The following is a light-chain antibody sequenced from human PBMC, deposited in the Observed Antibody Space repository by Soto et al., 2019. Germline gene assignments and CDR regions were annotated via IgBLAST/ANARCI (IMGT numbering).Light chain of an antibody. CDR3: SSYTSSITLV. Sequence: QSVLTQPASVSGSPGQSITISCTGTSSDVGGYNYVSWYQQHPGKAPKLMIYDVNNRPSGVSNRCSGSKSGNTASLTISGLQAEDEGDYYCSSYTSSITLVFGGGTKLTVL. V-gene: IGLV2-14*01. CDR1: SSDVGGYNY. CDR2: DVN. J-gene: IGLJ2*01.